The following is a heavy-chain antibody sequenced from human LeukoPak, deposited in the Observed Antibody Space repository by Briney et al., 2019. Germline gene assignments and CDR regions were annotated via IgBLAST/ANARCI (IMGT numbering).Heavy chain of an antibody. CDR1: GFTFSSYS. CDR3: ARDSSGPGYFDY. V-gene: IGHV3-21*05. D-gene: IGHD1-26*01. CDR2: ISSSSSYI. J-gene: IGHJ4*02. Sequence: PGGSLRLSCAASGFTFSSYSMNWVRQAPGKGLEWVSYISSSSSYIYYADSVKGRFTISRDNAKNSLYLQMNSLRAEDTAVYYCARDSSGPGYFDYWGQGTLVTVSS.